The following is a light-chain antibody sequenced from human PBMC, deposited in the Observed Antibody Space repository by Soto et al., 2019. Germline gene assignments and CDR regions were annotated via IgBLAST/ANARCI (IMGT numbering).Light chain of an antibody. J-gene: IGKJ3*01. Sequence: DIQMTHSPSSLGASVGARVTISCRASPGIANYLAWYQQKPGEVPKLLIFAASTFDSGVSSRFTGSGSGTEFTLTISILQPEDVANYYGQKYNWPPFTFGPGTKVEIK. CDR2: AAS. CDR1: PGIANY. CDR3: QKYNWPPFT. V-gene: IGKV1-27*01.